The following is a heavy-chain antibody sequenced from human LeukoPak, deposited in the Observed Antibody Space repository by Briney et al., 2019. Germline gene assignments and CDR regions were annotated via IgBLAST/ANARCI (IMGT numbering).Heavy chain of an antibody. CDR2: ISDSSSIT. J-gene: IGHJ6*02. CDR3: AKVIRGGYGMDV. D-gene: IGHD3-10*01. V-gene: IGHV3-48*02. Sequence: PPGGSLRLSCAASGFTFSSYSMNWVRQAPGKGLEWVSYISDSSSITYYADSVKGRFTISRDNAKNSLSLQLNSLRDEDTAVYFCAKVIRGGYGMDVWGQGTTVTVSS. CDR1: GFTFSSYS.